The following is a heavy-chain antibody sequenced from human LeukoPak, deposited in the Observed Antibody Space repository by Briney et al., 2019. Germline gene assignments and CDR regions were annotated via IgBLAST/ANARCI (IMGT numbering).Heavy chain of an antibody. CDR1: GFTFSSYE. CDR3: AKDVGLGDCSGGSCYYAFDI. V-gene: IGHV3-48*03. J-gene: IGHJ3*02. CDR2: ISSRGSTI. D-gene: IGHD2-15*01. Sequence: GESLTLTCAASGFTFSSYELNWFRQAPGKGLEGVSYISSRGSTIYYADSVKGRFTISRDNAKNSLYLKMNSLRAEDTAVYYCAKDVGLGDCSGGSCYYAFDIWGQGTMVTVSS.